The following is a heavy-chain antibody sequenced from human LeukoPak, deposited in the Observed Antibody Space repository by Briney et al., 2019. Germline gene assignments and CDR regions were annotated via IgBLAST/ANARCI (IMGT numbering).Heavy chain of an antibody. Sequence: QPGGSLRLSCAASGFAFSTYWMSWVRQAPGKGLEWVANIKEDGSEKYYVDSVKGRFTISRDNAKNSLYLQMNSLRAEDTAVHYCARSLRTANYWGQGTLVTVSS. V-gene: IGHV3-7*01. D-gene: IGHD6-25*01. J-gene: IGHJ4*01. CDR1: GFAFSTYW. CDR2: IKEDGSEK. CDR3: ARSLRTANY.